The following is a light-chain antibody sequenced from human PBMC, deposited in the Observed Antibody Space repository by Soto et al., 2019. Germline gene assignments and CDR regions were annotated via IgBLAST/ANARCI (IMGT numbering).Light chain of an antibody. J-gene: IGLJ1*01. CDR3: CSYAGSSTFV. CDR1: SSDVGSYHL. V-gene: IGLV2-23*01. Sequence: QSALTQPASVSGSPGQSITISCTGTSSDVGSYHLVSWYQHHPGKAPKLMIYEGSKRPSGVSNRFSGSKSGNTASLTISGLQAEDEADHYCCSYAGSSTFVFGTGTKLTVL. CDR2: EGS.